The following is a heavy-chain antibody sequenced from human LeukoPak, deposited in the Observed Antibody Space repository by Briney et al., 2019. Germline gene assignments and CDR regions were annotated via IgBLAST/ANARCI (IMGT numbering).Heavy chain of an antibody. D-gene: IGHD5-18*01. CDR2: IHHTGST. J-gene: IGHJ4*02. V-gene: IGHV4-59*08. CDR3: ARQGYSYGSDFDY. Sequence: SETLSLTCSVSGGSISNFFWSWIRQTPGKGLEWIGYIHHTGSTNDNPSLRGRVTISVDTSKNQFSLKLSSVTAADTAVYYCARQGYSYGSDFDYWGQGTLVTVSS. CDR1: GGSISNFF.